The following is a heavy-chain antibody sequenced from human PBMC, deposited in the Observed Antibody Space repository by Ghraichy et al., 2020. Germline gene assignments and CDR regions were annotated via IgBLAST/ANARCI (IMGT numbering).Heavy chain of an antibody. Sequence: GGSLRLSCPSSGFTFSNYWMHWVRQVPGKGLVWVARINSDGSTTNYADFVEGRFTISRDNAKNTLYLQMNTLRAEDTAVYYCGRGAGEYKNYVVDYWGQGALVTVSS. D-gene: IGHD3-10*01. V-gene: IGHV3-74*01. CDR3: GRGAGEYKNYVVDY. J-gene: IGHJ4*02. CDR2: INSDGSTT. CDR1: GFTFSNYW.